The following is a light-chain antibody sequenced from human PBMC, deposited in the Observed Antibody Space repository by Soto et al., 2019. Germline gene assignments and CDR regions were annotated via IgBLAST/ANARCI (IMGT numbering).Light chain of an antibody. CDR1: SSDVGGYNY. Sequence: QSALTQPASVSGSPGQSITISCTGTSSDVGGYNYVSWYQQHPGKAPKLMIYDVSNRPSGVSNRFSGSKSGNTASLTISGLQEEDEDDYYCSSYTSSSTLVVFGGGTKLTVL. CDR3: SSYTSSSTLVV. CDR2: DVS. V-gene: IGLV2-14*01. J-gene: IGLJ2*01.